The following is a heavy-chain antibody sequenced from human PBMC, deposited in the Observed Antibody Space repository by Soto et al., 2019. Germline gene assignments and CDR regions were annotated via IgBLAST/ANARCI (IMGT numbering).Heavy chain of an antibody. CDR3: ARQYCSGGSCYSGYFQH. J-gene: IGHJ1*01. Sequence: GASVKVSCKASGYTFTSYGISWVRQAPGQGLEWMGWISAYNGNTNYAQKLQGRVTMTTDTSTSTAYMELGSLRSDDTAVYYCARQYCSGGSCYSGYFQHWGQGTLVTVSS. CDR2: ISAYNGNT. D-gene: IGHD2-15*01. CDR1: GYTFTSYG. V-gene: IGHV1-18*01.